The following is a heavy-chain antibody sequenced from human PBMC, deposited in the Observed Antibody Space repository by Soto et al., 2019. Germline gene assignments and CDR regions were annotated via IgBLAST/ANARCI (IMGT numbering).Heavy chain of an antibody. CDR3: ARIQHDPKPRNEIYYFDY. J-gene: IGHJ4*02. CDR2: IFSNDEK. CDR1: GFSLSNARMG. D-gene: IGHD1-1*01. V-gene: IGHV2-26*01. Sequence: SGPTLVNPTETLTLTCTVSGFSLSNARMGVSWIRQPPGKALEWLAHIFSNDEKSYSTSLKSRLTISKDTSKSQVVLTMTNMDPVDTATYYCARIQHDPKPRNEIYYFDYWGQGTLVTVSS.